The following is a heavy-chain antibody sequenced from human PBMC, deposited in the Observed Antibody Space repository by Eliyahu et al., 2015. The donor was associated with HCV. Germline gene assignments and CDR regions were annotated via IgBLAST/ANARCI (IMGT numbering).Heavy chain of an antibody. CDR1: GVTFSSYS. J-gene: IGHJ3*02. CDR2: VKDSGFAT. V-gene: IGHV3-48*04. Sequence: EVQLVESGGGSVQPGGSLRLSCAVSGVTFSSYSMNWVRQAPGKGLEWVAYVKDSGFATHYADSVKGRFRVSRDNADNFLYLQMNSLRVEDTAVYYCSGRLVGGSVADDAFEIWGQGTMVTVSS. CDR3: SGRLVGGSVADDAFEI. D-gene: IGHD1-26*01.